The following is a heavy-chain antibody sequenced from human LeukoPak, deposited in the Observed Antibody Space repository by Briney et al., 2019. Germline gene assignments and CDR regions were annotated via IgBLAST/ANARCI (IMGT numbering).Heavy chain of an antibody. V-gene: IGHV1-24*01. D-gene: IGHD1-26*01. CDR3: ATEYSGSYGGTQKAFDI. J-gene: IGHJ3*02. CDR2: FDPEDGEA. Sequence: GASVKVSCKVSGYTLTELSMHWVRQAPGKGLEWMGGFDPEDGEAIYAQKFQGRVTMTEDTSTDTAYMELSSLRSEDTAVYYCATEYSGSYGGTQKAFDIWGQGTMVTVSS. CDR1: GYTLTELS.